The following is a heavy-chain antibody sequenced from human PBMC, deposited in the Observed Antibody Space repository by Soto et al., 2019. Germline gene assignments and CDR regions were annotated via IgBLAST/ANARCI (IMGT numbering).Heavy chain of an antibody. J-gene: IGHJ5*02. CDR1: GGSVDSGGYS. Sequence: TLSLTCSVSGGSVDSGGYSWSWIRQPPGKGLEWIGFISPSGSPAYNPSLNSRVTISVDRSNNQISLELSSVTAADTAVYYCARGVLAWGPGTLVTVSS. CDR3: ARGVLA. V-gene: IGHV4-30-2*01. CDR2: ISPSGSP. D-gene: IGHD2-8*01.